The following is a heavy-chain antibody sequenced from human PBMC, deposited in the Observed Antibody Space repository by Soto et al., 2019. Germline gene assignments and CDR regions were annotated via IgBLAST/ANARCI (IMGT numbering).Heavy chain of an antibody. CDR2: IYPGDSDT. CDR1: GYSFTSYC. CDR3: ARSTSPRYYYYGMDV. V-gene: IGHV5-51*01. J-gene: IGHJ6*02. Sequence: PVESLKISCKGSGYSFTSYCIGWVRQMPGKGLEWMGIIYPGDSDTRYSPSFQGQVTISADKSISTAYLQWSSLKASDTAMYYCARSTSPRYYYYGMDVWGQGTTVTVS.